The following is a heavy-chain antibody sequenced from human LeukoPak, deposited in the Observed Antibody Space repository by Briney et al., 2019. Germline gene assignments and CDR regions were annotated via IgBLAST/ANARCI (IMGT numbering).Heavy chain of an antibody. J-gene: IGHJ3*02. V-gene: IGHV4-39*07. Sequence: SETLSLTCSVSGVSISSGSNYWGWIRQPPGKTLEWIGSIYSSGSTYYNPSLKSRVTISVDTSKNQFSLKLSSVTAADTAVYYCARAPYSSGWYNDVGAFDIWGQGTMVTVSS. CDR1: GVSISSGSNY. D-gene: IGHD6-19*01. CDR2: IYSSGST. CDR3: ARAPYSSGWYNDVGAFDI.